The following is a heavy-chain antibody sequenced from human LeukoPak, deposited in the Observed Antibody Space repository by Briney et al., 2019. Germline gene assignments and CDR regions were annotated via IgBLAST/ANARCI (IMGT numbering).Heavy chain of an antibody. CDR1: GFTFSGFV. D-gene: IGHD4-17*01. Sequence: GGSLRLSCAASGFTFSGFVISWVRQAPGKGPQWVADISGSGGSTYYADSVKGRFSVSRDNSKNMVYLELNSLRAEDTAVYYCAKGETVTTTSFDYWGQGTLVTVSS. CDR2: ISGSGGST. V-gene: IGHV3-23*01. J-gene: IGHJ4*02. CDR3: AKGETVTTTSFDY.